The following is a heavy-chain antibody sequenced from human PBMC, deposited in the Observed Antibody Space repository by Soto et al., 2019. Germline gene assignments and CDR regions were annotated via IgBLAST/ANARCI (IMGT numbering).Heavy chain of an antibody. J-gene: IGHJ6*03. CDR2: IYYSGST. CDR1: GGSISSSSYY. D-gene: IGHD3-3*01. CDR3: ARLKQYYDFWSGYSHLYYMDV. Sequence: SETLSLTCTVSGGSISSSSYYWGWIRQPPGKGLEWIGSIYYSGSTYYNPSLKSRVTISVDTSKNQFSLKLSSVTAADTAVYYCARLKQYYDFWSGYSHLYYMDVWGKGTTVTVS. V-gene: IGHV4-39*01.